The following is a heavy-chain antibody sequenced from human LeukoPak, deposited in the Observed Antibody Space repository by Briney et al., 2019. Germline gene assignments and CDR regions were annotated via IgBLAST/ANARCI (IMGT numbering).Heavy chain of an antibody. D-gene: IGHD3-3*01. CDR1: GYTFTSYA. Sequence: ASVKVSCKASGYTFTSYAMHWVRQAPGQRLEWMGWISAYNGNTNYAQKLQGRVTMTTDTSTSTAYMELRSLRSDDTAVYYCARDYGEGAITIFGVVKEAFDIWGQGTMVTVSS. CDR2: ISAYNGNT. J-gene: IGHJ3*02. V-gene: IGHV1-18*01. CDR3: ARDYGEGAITIFGVVKEAFDI.